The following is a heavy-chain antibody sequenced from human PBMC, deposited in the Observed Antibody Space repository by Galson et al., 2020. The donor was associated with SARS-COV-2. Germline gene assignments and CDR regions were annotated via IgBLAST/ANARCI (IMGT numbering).Heavy chain of an antibody. D-gene: IGHD3-22*01. CDR1: GFKFDDYG. Sequence: SLKISCAASGFKFDDYGMHWVRQAPGKGLEWVAGLVWNGGNIGYAVSVKGRFTISRDNAKNSLYLEMNNLRAEDTALYYCAKAFSGSSYHMDVWGKGTTVTVSS. V-gene: IGHV3-9*01. J-gene: IGHJ6*03. CDR3: AKAFSGSSYHMDV. CDR2: LVWNGGNI.